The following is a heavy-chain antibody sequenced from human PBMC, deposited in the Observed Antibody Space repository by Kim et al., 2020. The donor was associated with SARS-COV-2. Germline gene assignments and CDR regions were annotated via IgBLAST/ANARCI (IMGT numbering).Heavy chain of an antibody. Sequence: GGSLRLSCAASGFTFSSYGMHWVRQAPGKGLEWVAVIWYDGSNKYYADSVKGRFTISRDNSKNTLYLQMNSLRAEDTAVYYCAKGGFGELLFDFDYWGQGTLVTVSS. V-gene: IGHV3-33*06. J-gene: IGHJ4*02. CDR1: GFTFSSYG. CDR2: IWYDGSNK. D-gene: IGHD3-10*01. CDR3: AKGGFGELLFDFDY.